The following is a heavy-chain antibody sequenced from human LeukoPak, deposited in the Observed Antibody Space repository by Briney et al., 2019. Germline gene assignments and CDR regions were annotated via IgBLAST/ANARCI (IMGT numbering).Heavy chain of an antibody. CDR1: GASINSSPYY. CDR2: IFTTGPG. J-gene: IGHJ5*02. CDR3: AGSWNAERSFDP. D-gene: IGHD1-1*01. Sequence: SETLSLTCTVSGASINSSPYYWTWIRQPAGKGLEWIGHIFTTGPGSYNPSLRSRVTISRDTSKNEFSLSLNSVTAADTAVYYCAGSWNAERSFDPWGQGTLVTVSS. V-gene: IGHV4-61*09.